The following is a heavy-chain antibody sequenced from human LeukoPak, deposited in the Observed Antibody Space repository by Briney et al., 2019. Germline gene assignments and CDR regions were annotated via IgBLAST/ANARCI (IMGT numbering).Heavy chain of an antibody. CDR3: ARGTLKAAATDFDY. Sequence: PGGSLRLSCAASGFTFDDYGMSWVRQAPGKGLEWGSGINWDGGSTGYADSVKGRFTISRDNAKNSLYLQMNSLRAEDTALYYCARGTLKAAATDFDYWGQGTLVTVS. D-gene: IGHD6-13*01. V-gene: IGHV3-20*04. CDR1: GFTFDDYG. J-gene: IGHJ4*02. CDR2: INWDGGST.